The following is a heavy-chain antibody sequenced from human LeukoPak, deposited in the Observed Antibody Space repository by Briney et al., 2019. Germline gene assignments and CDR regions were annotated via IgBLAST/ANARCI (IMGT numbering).Heavy chain of an antibody. V-gene: IGHV3-7*01. D-gene: IGHD7-27*01. CDR2: IKQDGSEK. CDR1: GFTPSSYW. Sequence: GGSLRLSCAASGFTPSSYWMSGVPQTPGRGLEWVANIKQDGSEKYYVDSVKGRFTTSRDNAKSSLYLQMNSLRAEDTAVYYCGRGHWGLDYWGQGALVAVSS. CDR3: GRGHWGLDY. J-gene: IGHJ4*02.